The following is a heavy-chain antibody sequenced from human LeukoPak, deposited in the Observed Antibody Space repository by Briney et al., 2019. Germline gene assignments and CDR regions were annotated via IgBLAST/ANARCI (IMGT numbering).Heavy chain of an antibody. J-gene: IGHJ6*03. CDR1: GGSVSSGSSY. D-gene: IGHD1-7*01. V-gene: IGHV4-39*01. CDR3: VRQNSDYYYYYLDV. Sequence: SETLSLTCTVSGGSVSSGSSYWAWIRQPPGRGLEWIGSVYYSGTTYYNTSLESRVTISEDTSRNRFSLMLSSVTAADTAVYYCVRQNSDYYYYYLDVWGEGTTVIVSS. CDR2: VYYSGTT.